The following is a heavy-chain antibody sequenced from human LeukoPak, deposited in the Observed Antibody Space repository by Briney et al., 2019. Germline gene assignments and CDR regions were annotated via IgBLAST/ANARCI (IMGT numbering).Heavy chain of an antibody. CDR1: GYTFTSYA. Sequence: ASVKVSCKASGYTFTSYAMHWVRQAPGQRLEWMGWINAGNGNTKYSQKLQGRVTVTTDTSTNTAYMELRGLRSDDTAVYYCARDTGSGSAWSGGADYWGQGTLVTVSS. D-gene: IGHD6-19*01. V-gene: IGHV1-3*01. CDR2: INAGNGNT. J-gene: IGHJ4*02. CDR3: ARDTGSGSAWSGGADY.